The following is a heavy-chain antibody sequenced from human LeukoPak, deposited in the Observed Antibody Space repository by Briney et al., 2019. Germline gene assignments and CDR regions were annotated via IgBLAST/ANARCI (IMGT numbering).Heavy chain of an antibody. V-gene: IGHV4-59*01. CDR2: IYYSGST. Sequence: PSETLSLTCTVSGGSISSYYWSWIRQPPGKGLEWIGYIYYSGSTNYNPSLKSRVTISVDTSKNQFSLKLSSVTAADTAVYCCARAQKGFDYWGQGTLVTVSS. CDR1: GGSISSYY. CDR3: ARAQKGFDY. J-gene: IGHJ4*02.